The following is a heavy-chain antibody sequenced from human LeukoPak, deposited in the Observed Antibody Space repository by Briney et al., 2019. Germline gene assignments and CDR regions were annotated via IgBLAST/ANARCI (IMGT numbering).Heavy chain of an antibody. CDR1: GFTFDDYG. Sequence: PGGSLRLSCAASGFTFDDYGMSWVRQAPGKGLEWVSGINWNGGSTGYADSVKGRFTISRDNAKNSLYLQMNSLRAEDTASYYCARVIPPLVYMDVWGKGTTVTVSS. CDR2: INWNGGST. J-gene: IGHJ6*03. D-gene: IGHD2-21*01. V-gene: IGHV3-20*04. CDR3: ARVIPPLVYMDV.